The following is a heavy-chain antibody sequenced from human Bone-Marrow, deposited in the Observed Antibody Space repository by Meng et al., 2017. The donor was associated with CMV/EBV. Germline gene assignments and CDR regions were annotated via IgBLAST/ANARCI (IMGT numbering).Heavy chain of an antibody. CDR1: CFPFTSYY. J-gene: IGHJ5*02. CDR2: GNPSGGST. Sequence: SCFPFTSYYMHWVRQAPGQGLEGMGIGNPSGGSTSYAQRFQGRVTMTRDTSTSTVYMELSSLRSEDTAVYYCARGRDVWFGEQDWFDPWGQGTLVTVSS. D-gene: IGHD3-10*01. V-gene: IGHV1-46*01. CDR3: ARGRDVWFGEQDWFDP.